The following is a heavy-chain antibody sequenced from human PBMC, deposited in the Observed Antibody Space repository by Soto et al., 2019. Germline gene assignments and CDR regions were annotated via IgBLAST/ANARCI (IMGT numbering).Heavy chain of an antibody. CDR3: AKGYCSGGSCRTPYYFDD. J-gene: IGHJ4*02. Sequence: QPGGSLRLSCAASGFTFSSYAMSWVRQAPGKGLEWVSAISGSGGSTYYADSVKGRFTISRDNSKNTLYLQMNSLRAEDTAVYYCAKGYCSGGSCRTPYYFDDWGQGTLVTVSS. V-gene: IGHV3-23*01. D-gene: IGHD2-15*01. CDR1: GFTFSSYA. CDR2: ISGSGGST.